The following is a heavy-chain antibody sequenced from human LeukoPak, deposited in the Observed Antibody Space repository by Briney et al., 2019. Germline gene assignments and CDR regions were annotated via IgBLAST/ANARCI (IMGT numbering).Heavy chain of an antibody. CDR2: IYYSGRT. Sequence: SSETLSLTCTVSGDSISSSSYYWGWIRQPPGKGLEWIGNIYYSGRTFYNPSLKSRVTISVDTSKSQFSLKLSSVTAADTAVYYCARLGSGSYYDSRGQFDYWGQGTLVTVSS. CDR3: ARLGSGSYYDSRGQFDY. D-gene: IGHD1-26*01. J-gene: IGHJ4*02. CDR1: GDSISSSSYY. V-gene: IGHV4-39*07.